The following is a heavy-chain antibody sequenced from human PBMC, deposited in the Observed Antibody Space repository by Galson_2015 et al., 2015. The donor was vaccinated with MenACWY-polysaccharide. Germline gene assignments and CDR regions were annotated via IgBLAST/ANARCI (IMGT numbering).Heavy chain of an antibody. CDR2: ISSGGTI. CDR1: GFTFSSYS. J-gene: IGHJ4*02. V-gene: IGHV3-48*02. D-gene: IGHD1-26*01. Sequence: SLRLSCAASGFTFSSYSMNWVRQAPGKGLEWVSYISSGGTIYYADSVKGRFTISSNNAKNSLYLQMNSLRDDDTAVYYCARVLKGRVGATPDDGGQGTLGTGSS. CDR3: ARVLKGRVGATPDD.